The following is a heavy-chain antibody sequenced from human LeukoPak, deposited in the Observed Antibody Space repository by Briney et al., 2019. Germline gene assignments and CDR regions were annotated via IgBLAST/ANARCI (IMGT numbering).Heavy chain of an antibody. CDR1: GFTFSSYW. CDR2: IKQDGSEK. CDR3: ARDLLCSGGSCDY. J-gene: IGHJ4*02. D-gene: IGHD2-15*01. Sequence: GGSLRLSCATSGFTFSSYWMSWVRQAPGKGLEWVANIKQDGSEKYYVDSVRGRFTISRDNAKNSLYLQMNSLRAEDTAVYYCARDLLCSGGSCDYWGQGTLVTVSS. V-gene: IGHV3-7*03.